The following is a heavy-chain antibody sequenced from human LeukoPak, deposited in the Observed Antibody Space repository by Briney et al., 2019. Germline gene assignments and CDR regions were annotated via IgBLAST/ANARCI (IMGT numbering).Heavy chain of an antibody. CDR2: IYYSGST. CDR3: ARPPAAIDAFDI. D-gene: IGHD2-2*01. V-gene: IGHV4-39*01. J-gene: IGHJ3*02. CDR1: GGSISSSSYD. Sequence: SETLSLTCTVSGGSISSSSYDWGGIRQPTGKGLEWIGSIYYSGSTYYNPSLKSLVTISVDTSKNQFSLKLSSVTAADTAVYYCARPPAAIDAFDIWGQGTMVTVSS.